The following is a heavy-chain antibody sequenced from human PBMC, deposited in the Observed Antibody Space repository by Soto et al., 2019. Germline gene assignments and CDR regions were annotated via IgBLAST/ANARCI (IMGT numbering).Heavy chain of an antibody. CDR3: ATHQGDIVLMVYAPSGRNWFDP. V-gene: IGHV4-39*01. Sequence: PSETLSLTCTVSGGSISSSSYYWGWIRQPPGKGLEWIGSIYYSGSTYYNPSLKSRVTISVDTSKNQFSLKLSSVTAADTAVYYCATHQGDIVLMVYAPSGRNWFDPWGQGTLVTVSS. J-gene: IGHJ5*02. CDR1: GGSISSSSYY. CDR2: IYYSGST. D-gene: IGHD2-8*01.